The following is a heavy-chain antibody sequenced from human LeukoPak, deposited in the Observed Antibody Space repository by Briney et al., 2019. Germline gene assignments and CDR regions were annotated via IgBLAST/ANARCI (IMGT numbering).Heavy chain of an antibody. D-gene: IGHD4-17*01. CDR1: GFTFSSYS. V-gene: IGHV3-30*18. CDR3: AKVHYGDYGIDY. CDR2: ISYDGSNK. J-gene: IGHJ4*02. Sequence: GGSLRLSCAASGFTFSSYSMNWVRQAPGKGLEWVAVISYDGSNKYYADSVKGRFTISRDNSKNTLYLQMNSLRAEDTAVYYCAKVHYGDYGIDYWGQGTLVTVSS.